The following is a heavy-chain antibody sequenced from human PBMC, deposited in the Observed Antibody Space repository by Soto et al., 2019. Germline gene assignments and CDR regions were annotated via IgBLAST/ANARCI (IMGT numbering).Heavy chain of an antibody. J-gene: IGHJ4*02. CDR3: ASHYDSSGYYYDY. Sequence: QLQLQESGSGLVKPSQTLSLTCAVSGGSISSGGYSWSWIRQPPGKGLEWIGYIYHSGSTYYNPSLKSRVTISVDRSKNQFSLKLSSVTAADTAVYYCASHYDSSGYYYDYWGQGTLVTFSS. CDR1: GGSISSGGYS. V-gene: IGHV4-30-2*01. D-gene: IGHD3-22*01. CDR2: IYHSGST.